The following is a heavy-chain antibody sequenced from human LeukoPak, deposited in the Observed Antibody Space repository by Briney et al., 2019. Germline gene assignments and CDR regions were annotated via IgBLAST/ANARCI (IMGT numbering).Heavy chain of an antibody. D-gene: IGHD3-10*01. CDR2: IRAKNHDGEQ. CDR3: TRGQLYPYGPEFDF. Sequence: GGSLSLSCTASGFNFGDYNMKQVRHALGKGLEWGGYIRAKNHDGEQDYATSVKVRFTISRDDAMSIAYLQMTGLDSDDTAVYYCTRGQLYPYGPEFDFWGQGTLVTVSS. CDR1: GFNFGDYN. J-gene: IGHJ4*02. V-gene: IGHV3-49*04.